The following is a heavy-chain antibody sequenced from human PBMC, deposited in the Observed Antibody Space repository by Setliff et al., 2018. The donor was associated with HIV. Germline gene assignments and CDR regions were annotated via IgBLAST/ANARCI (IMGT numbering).Heavy chain of an antibody. V-gene: IGHV3-66*01. CDR3: ARATYSSSWYKGLGAFDI. CDR2: IYSGSST. D-gene: IGHD6-13*01. CDR1: GFTFSSYA. J-gene: IGHJ3*02. Sequence: GSLRLSCAASGFTFSSYAMNWVRQAPGKGLEWVSVIYSGSSTYYADSVKGRFTISRENSKNTLYLQMNSLRAEDTAVYYCARATYSSSWYKGLGAFDIWGQGTMVTV.